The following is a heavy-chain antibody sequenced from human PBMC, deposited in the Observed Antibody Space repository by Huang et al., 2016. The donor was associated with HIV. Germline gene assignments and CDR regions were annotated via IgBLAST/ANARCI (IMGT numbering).Heavy chain of an antibody. Sequence: QLQLQESGPGQVKPSETLSLTCTVSGDFISSTNYYWGWISQSPGKGLGWVGSVYQGGITNYNPSLKSRVTLSVDTSRNQFSLRLNSVTAADTAVYYCASQHIGAAATWFWGRGTQVAVSS. CDR1: GDFISSTNYY. J-gene: IGHJ4*02. CDR3: ASQHIGAAATWF. D-gene: IGHD6-13*01. CDR2: VYQGGIT. V-gene: IGHV4-39*01.